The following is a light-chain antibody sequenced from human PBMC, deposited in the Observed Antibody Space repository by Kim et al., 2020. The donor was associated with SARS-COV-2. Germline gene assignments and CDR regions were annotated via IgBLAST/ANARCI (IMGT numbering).Light chain of an antibody. Sequence: GQSVTISCSGSSSNVGSNYVYWYQQLPGTAPKLLIYRNNQRPSGVPDRFSGSQSGTSASLAISGLRSEDEAVYYCAAWDDSLSGPVFGGGTKLTVL. J-gene: IGLJ2*01. CDR2: RNN. V-gene: IGLV1-47*01. CDR1: SSNVGSNY. CDR3: AAWDDSLSGPV.